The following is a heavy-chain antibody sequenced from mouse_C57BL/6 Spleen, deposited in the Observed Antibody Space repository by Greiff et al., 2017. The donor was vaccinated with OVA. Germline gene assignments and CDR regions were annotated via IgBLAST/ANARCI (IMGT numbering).Heavy chain of an antibody. Sequence: QVQLQQSGAELVRPGASVTLSCKASGYTFTDYEMHWVKQTPVHGLDWIGAIDPETGGNAYNQKFKGKAILTADNSSSTAYMELRSLTSEDSAVYYCKEGGNYDYYAMDYWGQGTSVTVSA. V-gene: IGHV1-15*01. CDR3: KEGGNYDYYAMDY. D-gene: IGHD2-1*01. CDR2: IDPETGGN. CDR1: GYTFTDYE. J-gene: IGHJ4*01.